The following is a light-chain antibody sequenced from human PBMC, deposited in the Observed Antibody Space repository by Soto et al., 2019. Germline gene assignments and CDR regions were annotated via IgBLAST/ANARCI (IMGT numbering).Light chain of an antibody. CDR2: TNN. J-gene: IGLJ3*02. CDR3: AAWDDILNGWV. Sequence: QSVLTQPPSASGTPGQRVAITCSGSFSNIGSHNVNWFQQFPGTAPKLLIYTNNQRPSGVSDRFFGSKSGTSGSLVISGLQSEDEADYYCAAWDDILNGWVFGGGTKLTVL. CDR1: FSNIGSHN. V-gene: IGLV1-44*01.